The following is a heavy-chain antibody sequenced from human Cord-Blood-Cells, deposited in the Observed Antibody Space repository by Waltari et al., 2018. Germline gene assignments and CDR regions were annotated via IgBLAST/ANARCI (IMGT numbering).Heavy chain of an antibody. CDR1: GGSISSGDYY. J-gene: IGHJ2*01. CDR2: IYYSGST. V-gene: IGHV4-30-4*08. CDR3: ARDIATYSVWGYFDL. D-gene: IGHD1-26*01. Sequence: TLSLTCTVSGGSISSGDYYWSWIRQPPGKGLEWIGYIYYSGSTYYNPSLKSRVTISVDTSKNQFSLKLSSVTAADTAVYYCARDIATYSVWGYFDLWGRGTLVTVSS.